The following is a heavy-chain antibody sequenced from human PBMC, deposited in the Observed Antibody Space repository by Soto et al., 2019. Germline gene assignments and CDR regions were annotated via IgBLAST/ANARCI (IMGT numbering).Heavy chain of an antibody. Sequence: QVQLVQSGAEVRQPASSVKVSCKTSGATFSSYAITWVRQAPGQGLEWMGGIVPTVDTSTYAQKFQGRGTINADKCSNTVYMELGSLRCDDTAVYYCLRVVAIPGYPDNWCQGTLVTVSS. J-gene: IGHJ4*02. CDR3: LRVVAIPGYPDN. CDR2: IVPTVDTS. CDR1: GATFSSYA. D-gene: IGHD5-12*01. V-gene: IGHV1-69*14.